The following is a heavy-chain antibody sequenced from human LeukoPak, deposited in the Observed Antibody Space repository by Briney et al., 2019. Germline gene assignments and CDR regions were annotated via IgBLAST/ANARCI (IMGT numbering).Heavy chain of an antibody. CDR2: ISTTGST. J-gene: IGHJ4*02. CDR1: GGSITSNY. V-gene: IGHV4-4*07. CDR3: AREGGFYRPLDY. D-gene: IGHD3-3*01. Sequence: PSETLSLTCTVSGGSITSNYWGWIRQPPGKGLEWIGRISTTGSTNYSPSLKSRVTMSLDTSTNQFSLMLTSVTAADTAVYYCAREGGFYRPLDYSGQGTLVTVSS.